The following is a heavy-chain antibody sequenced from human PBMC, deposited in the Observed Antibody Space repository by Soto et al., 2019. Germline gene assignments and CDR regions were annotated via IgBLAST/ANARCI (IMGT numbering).Heavy chain of an antibody. D-gene: IGHD7-27*01. J-gene: IGHJ5*02. CDR1: GFTFINYA. Sequence: QEQRVESGGGVVQPGRSLRLSCRVSGFTFINYAMHWVRQAPGKGLEWVALISGDGSNEYYADSVKGRFTISRDNSRNTLYLQMNSLRADDTAVYYCARHLSHLKTGWLDPWGQGTLVTVSS. CDR2: ISGDGSNE. V-gene: IGHV3-30-3*01. CDR3: ARHLSHLKTGWLDP.